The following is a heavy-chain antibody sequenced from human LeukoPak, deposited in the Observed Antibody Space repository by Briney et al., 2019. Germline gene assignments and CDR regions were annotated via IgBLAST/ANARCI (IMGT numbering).Heavy chain of an antibody. V-gene: IGHV4-4*07. Sequence: SETLSLTCTVSGGSNSSYYWSWIRQPAGKGLEWIGRIYTSGSTNYNPSLKSRVTMSVDTSKNQFSLKLSSVTAADTAVYYCARGIAAAGTSRYKNYYYYGMDVWGQGTTVTVSS. J-gene: IGHJ6*02. CDR1: GGSNSSYY. D-gene: IGHD6-13*01. CDR3: ARGIAAAGTSRYKNYYYYGMDV. CDR2: IYTSGST.